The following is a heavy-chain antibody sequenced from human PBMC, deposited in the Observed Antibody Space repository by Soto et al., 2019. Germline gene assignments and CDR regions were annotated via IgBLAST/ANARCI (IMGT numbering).Heavy chain of an antibody. V-gene: IGHV4-31*03. D-gene: IGHD3-3*01. J-gene: IGHJ4*02. CDR3: ARAEPRVVTRGAFDY. Sequence: QVQLQESGPGLVKHSQTLSLTCTVSGGSISSGGYYWSWIRQHPGKGLEWIGYIYYSGSTYYNPSLKSRVTISVDTSKNQFSLKLSSVTAADTAVYYCARAEPRVVTRGAFDYWGQGTLVTVSS. CDR2: IYYSGST. CDR1: GGSISSGGYY.